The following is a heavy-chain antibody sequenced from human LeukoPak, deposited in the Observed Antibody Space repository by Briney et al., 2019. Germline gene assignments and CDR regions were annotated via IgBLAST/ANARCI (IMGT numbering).Heavy chain of an antibody. CDR2: ISGSGGNT. D-gene: IGHD1-26*01. Sequence: AGGSLRLSCAASGFTFNNYAMSWVRQAPGKGLEWVSAISGSGGNTYYADSVKGRFTISRDNSKNTLYLQMNSLRAEDTAVYYCAKETRETPFFDYWGQGTLVTVSS. CDR3: AKETRETPFFDY. V-gene: IGHV3-23*01. CDR1: GFTFNNYA. J-gene: IGHJ4*02.